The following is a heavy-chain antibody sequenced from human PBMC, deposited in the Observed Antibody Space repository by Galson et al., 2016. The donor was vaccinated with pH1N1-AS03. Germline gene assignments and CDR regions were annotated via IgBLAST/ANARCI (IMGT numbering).Heavy chain of an antibody. CDR3: ARDPYYVSGTYSDGVRNWFDP. V-gene: IGHV1-3*01. CDR1: GYTFTKYA. J-gene: IGHJ5*02. CDR2: INVGNGNT. D-gene: IGHD3-10*01. Sequence: SVKVSCKASGYTFTKYAIHWVRQAPGQRPEWMGWINVGNGNTKYSQKFQGRVTITRDSSANTAYMELSSLRSEDPAVFYCARDPYYVSGTYSDGVRNWFDPWGQGTLVTVSS.